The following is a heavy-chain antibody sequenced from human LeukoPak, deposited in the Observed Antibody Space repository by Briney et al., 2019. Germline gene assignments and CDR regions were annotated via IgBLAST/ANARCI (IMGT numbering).Heavy chain of an antibody. V-gene: IGHV4-61*02. CDR3: ARQETWERSALIDY. CDR2: IFTSGNT. D-gene: IGHD1-1*01. CDR1: GGSISSSSYY. Sequence: SETLSLTCTVSGGSISSSSYYWGWIRQPAGKGPEWIGRIFTSGNTNYNPSLKSRVTISVDTSKNQFSLRLTSVTAADTAVYYCARQETWERSALIDYWGQGTLVTVSS. J-gene: IGHJ4*02.